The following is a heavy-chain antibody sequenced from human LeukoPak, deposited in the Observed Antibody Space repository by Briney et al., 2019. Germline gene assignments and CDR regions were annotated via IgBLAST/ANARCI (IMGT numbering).Heavy chain of an antibody. D-gene: IGHD1-1*01. V-gene: IGHV3-33*06. J-gene: IGHJ4*02. CDR2: IWYDGSNK. Sequence: PGRSLRLSCAASGFTFSSYGMHWVRQAPGKGLEWVAVIWYDGSNKYYADSVKGRFTISRDNSKNTLYLQMNSLRAEDTAVYYCAKIYKYNWNDVSYWGQGTLVTVSS. CDR3: AKIYKYNWNDVSY. CDR1: GFTFSSYG.